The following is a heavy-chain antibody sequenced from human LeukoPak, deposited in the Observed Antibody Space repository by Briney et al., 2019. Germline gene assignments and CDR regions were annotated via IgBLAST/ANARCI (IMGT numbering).Heavy chain of an antibody. CDR3: AKDREVVAATFGFDY. J-gene: IGHJ4*02. Sequence: GGSLRLSCAASGFTFSSYAMSRGRDAPGTGLEGVSAVNGSGGSTYYAESVRGRFTTSRDNSKNTLYLQMNSLRAEDTAVYYCAKDREVVAATFGFDYWGQGTLVTVSS. V-gene: IGHV3-23*01. CDR2: VNGSGGST. D-gene: IGHD2-15*01. CDR1: GFTFSSYA.